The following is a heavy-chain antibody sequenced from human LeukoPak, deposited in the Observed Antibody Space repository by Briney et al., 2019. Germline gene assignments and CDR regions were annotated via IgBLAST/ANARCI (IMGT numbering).Heavy chain of an antibody. CDR1: GFTFSSYA. CDR3: ARDFERGYSYGSFEY. D-gene: IGHD5-18*01. CDR2: ISGSGGST. J-gene: IGHJ4*02. V-gene: IGHV3-23*01. Sequence: PGGSLRLSCAASGFTFSSYAMSWVRQAPGKGLEWVSAISGSGGSTYYADSVKGRFTISRDNSKNTLYLQMNSLRAEDTAVYYCARDFERGYSYGSFEYWGQGTLVTVSS.